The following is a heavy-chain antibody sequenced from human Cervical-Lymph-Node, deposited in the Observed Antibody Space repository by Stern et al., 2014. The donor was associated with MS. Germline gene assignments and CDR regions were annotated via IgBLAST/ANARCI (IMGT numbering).Heavy chain of an antibody. V-gene: IGHV3-23*04. J-gene: IGHJ4*02. CDR3: ARDYGGNSVLDY. Sequence: EDQLVESGGGLVQPGASLRLSCAASGFTFRSLAMSWVRQAPRKGLEWVSFISVSGTVTYYADSVKGRFIISRDYSKNTLYLQLNSLRAEDTAIYYCARDYGGNSVLDYWGQGTLVTVSS. CDR1: GFTFRSLA. D-gene: IGHD4-23*01. CDR2: ISVSGTVT.